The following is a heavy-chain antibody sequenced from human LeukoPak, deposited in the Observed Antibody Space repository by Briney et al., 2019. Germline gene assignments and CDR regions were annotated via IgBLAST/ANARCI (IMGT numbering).Heavy chain of an antibody. Sequence: PSETLSLTCTVSGGSISSYYWSWIRQPPGKGLEWIGYIYYSGSTNYNPSLKSRVTISVDTSKNQFSLKLSSVTAADTALYYCARGTVDYCSGGSCYLYYFDCWGQGNLVTVSS. J-gene: IGHJ4*02. V-gene: IGHV4-59*12. CDR2: IYYSGST. CDR3: ARGTVDYCSGGSCYLYYFDC. CDR1: GGSISSYY. D-gene: IGHD2-15*01.